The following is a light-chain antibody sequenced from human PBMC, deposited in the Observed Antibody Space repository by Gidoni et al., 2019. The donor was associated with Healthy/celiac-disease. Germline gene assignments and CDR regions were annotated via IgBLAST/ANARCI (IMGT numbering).Light chain of an antibody. V-gene: IGKV1-9*01. CDR3: QQLNSYPRTT. J-gene: IGKJ5*01. CDR2: AAS. Sequence: DIQWTPSPSFLSASVGDRVTITCRASQGISSYLAWYQQKPGKAPKLLSYAASTLQSGVPSRFSGSGSGTEFTLTISSLQPEDFATYYCQQLNSYPRTTFGQGTRLEIK. CDR1: QGISSY.